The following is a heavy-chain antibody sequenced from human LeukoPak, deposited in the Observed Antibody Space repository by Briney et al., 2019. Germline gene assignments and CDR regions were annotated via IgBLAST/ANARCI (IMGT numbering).Heavy chain of an antibody. D-gene: IGHD3-10*01. V-gene: IGHV3-48*03. J-gene: IGHJ4*02. Sequence: GGSLRLSCAASEFTFSNYEMNRVRQAPGKGLEWVSYISSGGSTIYYADSVKDRFTISRDNAKNSLYLQMNSLRAEDTAVYYCARDPNYGSGSYADYWGQGTLVTVSS. CDR3: ARDPNYGSGSYADY. CDR1: EFTFSNYE. CDR2: ISSGGSTI.